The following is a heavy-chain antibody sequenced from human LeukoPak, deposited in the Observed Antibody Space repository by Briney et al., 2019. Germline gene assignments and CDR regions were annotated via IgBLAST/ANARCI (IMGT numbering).Heavy chain of an antibody. CDR1: GFTVSNNY. Sequence: PGGSLRLSCAASGFTVSNNYMSWVRQAPGKGLEWVALIYSGSSTIYYADSVKGRFTISRDNAKNSLYLQMNSLRDEDTAVYYCARGRYSSSWTPPGRGVPATNWFDPWGQGTLVTVSS. J-gene: IGHJ5*02. CDR3: ARGRYSSSWTPPGRGVPATNWFDP. CDR2: IYSGSSTI. V-gene: IGHV3-48*02. D-gene: IGHD6-13*01.